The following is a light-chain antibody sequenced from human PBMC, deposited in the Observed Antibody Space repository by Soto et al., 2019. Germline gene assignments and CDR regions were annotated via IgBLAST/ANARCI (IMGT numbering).Light chain of an antibody. V-gene: IGKV3-20*01. CDR3: QQYGGSSWT. CDR2: GAS. CDR1: QSVGGTY. Sequence: EIVMTQSPATLSVSPGERATLSCRASQSVGGTYLAWYQRKPGQAPRLLIYGASSRATGVPARFSGSVSGTEFTLTISRLEAEDFAVYYCQQYGGSSWTFGQGTKVDI. J-gene: IGKJ1*01.